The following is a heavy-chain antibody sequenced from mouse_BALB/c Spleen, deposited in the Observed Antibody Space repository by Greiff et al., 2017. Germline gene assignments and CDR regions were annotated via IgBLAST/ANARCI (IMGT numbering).Heavy chain of an antibody. Sequence: VQLQQSGTVLARPGASVKMSCKASGYTFTSYWMHWVKQRPGQGLEWIGAIYPGNSDTSYNQKFKGKAKLTAVTSTSTAYMELSSLTNEDSAVYYCTRPWDGDYAMDYWGQGTSVTVSS. J-gene: IGHJ4*01. CDR2: IYPGNSDT. CDR1: GYTFTSYW. D-gene: IGHD4-1*01. V-gene: IGHV1-5*01. CDR3: TRPWDGDYAMDY.